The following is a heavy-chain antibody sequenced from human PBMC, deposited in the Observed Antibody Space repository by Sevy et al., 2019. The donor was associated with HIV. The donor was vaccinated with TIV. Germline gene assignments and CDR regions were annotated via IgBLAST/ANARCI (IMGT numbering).Heavy chain of an antibody. J-gene: IGHJ4*01. Sequence: GGSLRLSCAASGFTFSDAWMSWVRQAPGKGLEWVGRIKSKTDDGTTEYIAPVKGRFTISRDDSKTTLYLQMKSLKIEDTAVYYCTTDPGGGTYRNHEREYWGQGTLVTVS. CDR3: TTDPGGGTYRNHEREY. CDR1: GFTFSDAW. V-gene: IGHV3-15*01. D-gene: IGHD1-26*01. CDR2: IKSKTDDGTT.